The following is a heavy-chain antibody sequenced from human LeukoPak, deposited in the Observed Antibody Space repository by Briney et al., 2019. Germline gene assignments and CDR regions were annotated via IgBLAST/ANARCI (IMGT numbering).Heavy chain of an antibody. CDR3: ARGSDYYSSGTSYGMDV. CDR1: GFTFSDHY. D-gene: IGHD3-10*01. Sequence: QPGGSLRLSCAASGFTFSDHYMDWVRQSPGKGLEWVGRTKNKANSYTTEYAASVKGRFIISRDASKNSLYLQMNSLKTEDTAVYYCARGSDYYSSGTSYGMDVWGQGTTLAVSS. V-gene: IGHV3-72*01. J-gene: IGHJ6*02. CDR2: TKNKANSYTT.